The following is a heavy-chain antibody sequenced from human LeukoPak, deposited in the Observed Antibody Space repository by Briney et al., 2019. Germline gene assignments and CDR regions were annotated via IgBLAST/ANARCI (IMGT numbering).Heavy chain of an antibody. CDR1: GFTFDDYA. V-gene: IGHV3-9*01. CDR3: AKDSTGYSSGWFDY. CDR2: ISWNSGSI. D-gene: IGHD6-19*01. J-gene: IGHJ4*02. Sequence: GGSLRLSCAASGFTFDDYAMHWVRHAPGKGLEWVSGISWNSGSIGYADSVKGRFTISRDNAKNSLYLQMNSLRAEDTALDYCAKDSTGYSSGWFDYWGQGTLVTVSS.